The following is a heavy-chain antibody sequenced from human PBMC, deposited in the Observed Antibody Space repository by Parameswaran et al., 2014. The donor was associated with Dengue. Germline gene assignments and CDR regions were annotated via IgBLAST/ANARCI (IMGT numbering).Heavy chain of an antibody. D-gene: IGHD3-22*01. CDR1: GFTFSSYA. Sequence: GSLRLSCAASGFTFSSYAMSWVRQAPGKGLEWVSAISGSGGSTYYADSVKGRFTISRDNSKNTLYLQMNSLRAEDTAVYYCAKDVTMIVVTLVLFQHWGQGTLVTVSS. CDR2: ISGSGGST. J-gene: IGHJ1*01. V-gene: IGHV3-23*01. CDR3: AKDVTMIVVTLVLFQH.